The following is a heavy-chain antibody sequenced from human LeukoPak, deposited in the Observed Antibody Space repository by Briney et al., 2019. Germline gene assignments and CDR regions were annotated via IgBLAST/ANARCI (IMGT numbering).Heavy chain of an antibody. V-gene: IGHV3-30*18. CDR3: AKGRGFGEETFDY. J-gene: IGHJ4*02. CDR1: GFTFSSYG. CDR2: ISYDGSNK. Sequence: PGGSLRLSCAASGFTFSSYGMHWVRQAPGKGLEWVAVISYDGSNKYYADSVKGRFTISRDNSKNTLYLQMNSLRAEDTAVYYCAKGRGFGEETFDYWGQGTLVTVSS. D-gene: IGHD3-10*01.